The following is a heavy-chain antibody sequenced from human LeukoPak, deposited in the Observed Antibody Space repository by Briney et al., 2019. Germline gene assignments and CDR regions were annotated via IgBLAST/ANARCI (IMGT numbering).Heavy chain of an antibody. CDR3: VTDPPDSGWAFWS. Sequence: PGRSLRLSCSASGFNFRTHAMHWVHQAPGKGLEWVAMIWRGGDYKFYADSLEGRSTISRDDSTSTLSLQMDSLRVEDTAVYYCVTDPPDSGWAFWSWGQGALVTVSS. D-gene: IGHD6-25*01. CDR1: GFNFRTHA. J-gene: IGHJ5*02. V-gene: IGHV3-33*01. CDR2: IWRGGDYK.